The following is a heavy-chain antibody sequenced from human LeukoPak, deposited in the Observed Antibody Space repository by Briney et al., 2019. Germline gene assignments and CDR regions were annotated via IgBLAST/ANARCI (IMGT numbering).Heavy chain of an antibody. CDR3: ARYGYSSTWQGGWHAFDI. CDR2: MNPNSGNT. J-gene: IGHJ3*02. CDR1: GYTFTSYD. Sequence: ASVKVSCKASGYTFTSYDINWVRQATGQGLEWMGWMNPNSGNTGYAQKFQGRVTMTRNTSISTAYMELSSLTSEDTAVFYCARYGYSSTWQGGWHAFDIWGQGTMVTVSS. V-gene: IGHV1-8*01. D-gene: IGHD6-13*01.